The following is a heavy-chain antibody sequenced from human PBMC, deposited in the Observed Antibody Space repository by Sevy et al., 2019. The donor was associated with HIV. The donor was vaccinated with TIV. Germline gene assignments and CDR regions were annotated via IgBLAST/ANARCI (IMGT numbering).Heavy chain of an antibody. CDR1: GFTFSSYG. D-gene: IGHD5-18*01. CDR3: AKDGGYSYGYYYYGMDV. CDR2: ISYDGSNK. V-gene: IGHV3-30*18. J-gene: IGHJ6*02. Sequence: GGSLRLSCAASGFTFSSYGMHWVRQAPGKGLEWVAVISYDGSNKYYAHSVKGRFTISRDNSKNTLYLQMNSLRAEDTAVYYCAKDGGYSYGYYYYGMDVWGQGTTVTVSS.